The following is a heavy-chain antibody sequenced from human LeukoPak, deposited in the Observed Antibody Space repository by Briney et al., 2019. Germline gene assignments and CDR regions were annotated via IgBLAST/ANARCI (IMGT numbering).Heavy chain of an antibody. CDR2: INHSGST. CDR3: ARHVVGQWPGYYYYYMDV. V-gene: IGHV4-34*01. D-gene: IGHD6-19*01. J-gene: IGHJ6*03. CDR1: GGSFSGYY. Sequence: SETLSLTCAVYGGSFSGYYWSWIRQPPGKGLEWIGEINHSGSTNYNPSLKSRVTISVDTSKNQFSLKLSSVTAADTAVYYCARHVVGQWPGYYYYYMDVWGKGTTVTVSS.